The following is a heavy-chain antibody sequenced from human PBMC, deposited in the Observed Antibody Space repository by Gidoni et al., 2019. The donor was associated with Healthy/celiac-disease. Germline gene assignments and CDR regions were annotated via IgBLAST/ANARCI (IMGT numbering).Heavy chain of an antibody. CDR2: INHSGST. Sequence: QVQLQQWVAGLLKPSDTLSLTFAVYGASFSGSYWIWIRHPPGKGLEWIGEINHSGSTNYNPSLKSRVTISVDTSKNQFSLKLSSVTAADTAVYYCARVPTRRYCSSTSCYAVLFWFDPWGQGTLVTVSS. J-gene: IGHJ5*02. CDR1: GASFSGSY. D-gene: IGHD2-2*01. CDR3: ARVPTRRYCSSTSCYAVLFWFDP. V-gene: IGHV4-34*01.